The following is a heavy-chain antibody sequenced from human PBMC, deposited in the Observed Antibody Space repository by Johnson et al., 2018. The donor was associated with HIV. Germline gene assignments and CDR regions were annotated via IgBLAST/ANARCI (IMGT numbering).Heavy chain of an antibody. CDR3: ARGGGAYCGGDCLRTFDI. Sequence: VQLVESGGGVVQPGGSLTLSCTASGFTFSDFRLSWVRQAPGRGLEWVANINVDGRENYYVDSVEGRFTISRDNAKNSLFLQMNSLRAGDTAVYYCARGGGAYCGGDCLRTFDIWGQGTMVTASS. V-gene: IGHV3-7*01. CDR1: GFTFSDFR. CDR2: INVDGREN. D-gene: IGHD2-21*02. J-gene: IGHJ3*02.